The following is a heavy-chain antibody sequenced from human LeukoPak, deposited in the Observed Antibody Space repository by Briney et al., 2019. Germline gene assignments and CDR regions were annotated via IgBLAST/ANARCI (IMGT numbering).Heavy chain of an antibody. J-gene: IGHJ4*02. Sequence: PGGSLRLSCAASGFTFSSYAMSWVRQAPGKGLEWVSAISDSGDSTYYPDSVKGRFTISRDNSKNTLYLQMNSLRADDTAVYYCVGYCASSSCPGGYWGQGTLVTVSS. CDR1: GFTFSSYA. CDR2: ISDSGDST. CDR3: VGYCASSSCPGGY. D-gene: IGHD2-2*01. V-gene: IGHV3-23*01.